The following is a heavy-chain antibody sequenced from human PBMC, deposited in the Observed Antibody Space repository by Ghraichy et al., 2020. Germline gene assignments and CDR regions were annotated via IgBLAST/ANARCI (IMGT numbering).Heavy chain of an antibody. CDR3: AREEGPTEGDVTSGAFDV. J-gene: IGHJ3*01. CDR1: GFTFSSNYY. CDR2: IKQDGSDK. V-gene: IGHV3-7*03. Sequence: GGSLRLSCVASGFTFSSNYYMTWVRPAPGKGLEWVANIKQDGSDKFYVDSVKGRFTISRDNAKNSLYLQMTSLRAEDTAVYYCAREEGPTEGDVTSGAFDVWCQRTMVTVSS. D-gene: IGHD3-16*01.